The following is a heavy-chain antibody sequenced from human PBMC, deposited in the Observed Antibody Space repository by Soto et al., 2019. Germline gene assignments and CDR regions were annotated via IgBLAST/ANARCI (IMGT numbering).Heavy chain of an antibody. J-gene: IGHJ4*02. D-gene: IGHD6-19*01. CDR2: IYPGDSDT. V-gene: IGHV5-51*01. CDR1: GYKVSTWHNFTSYW. CDR3: ATRRYSSGWYRFDY. Sequence: PGESLKISCMGSGYKVSTWHNFTSYWIAWVRQMPGKGLEWMGIIYPGDSDTRYSPSFQGQVTISADKSISTAYLQWSSLKASDTAMYYCATRRYSSGWYRFDYWGQGTLVTVSS.